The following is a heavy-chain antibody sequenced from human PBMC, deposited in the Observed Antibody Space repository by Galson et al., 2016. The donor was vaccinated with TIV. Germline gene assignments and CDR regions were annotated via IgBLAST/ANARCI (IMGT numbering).Heavy chain of an antibody. D-gene: IGHD3-16*01. CDR3: ARAVGGNWFDP. CDR1: GYSFINHD. J-gene: IGHJ5*02. Sequence: SCKASGYSFINHDINWVRQATGQGLEWMGWMNPYSGNTGYAQKFQGRVTMTRNTAISTAYMELNSLTSEDTAVYSCARAVGGNWFDPWGQGTLVTVSS. V-gene: IGHV1-8*02. CDR2: MNPYSGNT.